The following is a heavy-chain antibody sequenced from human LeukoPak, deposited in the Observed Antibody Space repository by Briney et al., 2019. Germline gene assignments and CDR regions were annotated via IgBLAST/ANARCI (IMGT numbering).Heavy chain of an antibody. J-gene: IGHJ4*02. CDR3: ARGLGYSSSWYQY. D-gene: IGHD6-13*01. Sequence: PSETLSLTCAVYGGSFSGYYWSWIRQPPGKGLEWIGEINRSGSTNYNPSLKSRVTISVDTSKNQFSLKLSSVTAADTAVYYCARGLGYSSSWYQYWGQGTLVTVSS. V-gene: IGHV4-34*01. CDR2: INRSGST. CDR1: GGSFSGYY.